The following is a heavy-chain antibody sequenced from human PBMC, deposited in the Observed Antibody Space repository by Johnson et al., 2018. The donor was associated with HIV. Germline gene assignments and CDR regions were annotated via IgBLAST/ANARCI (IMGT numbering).Heavy chain of an antibody. CDR1: GFTVSSNY. Sequence: EVQLVESGGGLIQPGGSLRLSCAASGFTVSSNYMSWVRQAPGKGLEWVSVFYSGGCTYYSDSVKGRFTISRDNSKNTLYLQMTSLRAEDTAVYYCARDGGHYCSSTGCWNKHAFDVWGQGTMVTVSS. V-gene: IGHV3-53*01. D-gene: IGHD2-2*01. CDR2: FYSGGCT. J-gene: IGHJ3*01. CDR3: ARDGGHYCSSTGCWNKHAFDV.